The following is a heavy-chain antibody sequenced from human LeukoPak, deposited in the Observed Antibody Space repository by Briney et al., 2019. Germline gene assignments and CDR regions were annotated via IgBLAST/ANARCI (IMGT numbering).Heavy chain of an antibody. CDR3: AWLHSSSRFDYYYYGMDV. J-gene: IGHJ6*02. CDR2: IIPILGIA. CDR1: GGTFSSYT. D-gene: IGHD6-6*01. V-gene: IGHV1-69*02. Sequence: SVKVSCTASGGTFSSYTISWVRQAPGQGLEWMGRIIPILGIANYAQKFQGRVTITADKSTSTAYMELSSLRSEDTAVYYCAWLHSSSRFDYYYYGMDVWGQGTTVTVSS.